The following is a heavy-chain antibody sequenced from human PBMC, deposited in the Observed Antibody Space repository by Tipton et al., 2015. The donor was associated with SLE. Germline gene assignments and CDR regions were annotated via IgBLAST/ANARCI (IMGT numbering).Heavy chain of an antibody. CDR2: IYHSGST. CDR1: GYSISSGYY. V-gene: IGHV4-38-2*01. CDR3: ARGGGTY. D-gene: IGHD3-16*01. J-gene: IGHJ4*02. Sequence: LRLSCAVSGYSISSGYYWGWIRQPPGKGLEWIGSIYHSGSTYYNPSLKSRVTISVDTSKNQFSLKLSSVTAADTAVYYCARGGGTYWGQGTLVTVSS.